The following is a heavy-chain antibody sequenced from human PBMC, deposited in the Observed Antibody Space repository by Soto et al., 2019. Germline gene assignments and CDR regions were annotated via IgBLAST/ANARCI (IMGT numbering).Heavy chain of an antibody. CDR2: ICYSGKT. V-gene: IGHV4-61*01. J-gene: IGHJ4*02. CDR1: GASVSSGSYF. D-gene: IGHD7-27*01. Sequence: QVQLQESGPGLVKPSETLSLTCTVSGASVSSGSYFWSWIRQPPGKGLEWIGYICYSGKTNYNPSLESRVTTSLDTSKNQFSLRLNSVTVADTAMYYCARVGWGGDSWGQGTLVIVSS. CDR3: ARVGWGGDS.